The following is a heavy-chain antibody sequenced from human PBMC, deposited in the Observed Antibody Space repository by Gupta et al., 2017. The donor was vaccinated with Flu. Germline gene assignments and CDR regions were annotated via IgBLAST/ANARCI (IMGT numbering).Heavy chain of an antibody. Sequence: QVQLVQSGSEVKKPGSSVKVACKASGGTFSSYAISWVRQAPGQGLEWMGGIIPIFGTADYEQKFQGRVTITADKSTSTAYMELSSLGSEDKDVYYCARDLPSDYWGQGTLVTVSS. V-gene: IGHV1-69*06. CDR2: IIPIFGTA. CDR1: GGTFSSYA. J-gene: IGHJ4*02. CDR3: ARDLPSDY.